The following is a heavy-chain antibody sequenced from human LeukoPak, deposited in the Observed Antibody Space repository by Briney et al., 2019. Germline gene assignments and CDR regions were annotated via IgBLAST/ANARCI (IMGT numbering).Heavy chain of an antibody. D-gene: IGHD6-13*01. V-gene: IGHV1-58*01. CDR2: IVVGSGNT. CDR1: GFTFTSSA. Sequence: GASVKVSCKASGFTFTSSAVQCVRQARGQRLEWIGWIVVGSGNTNYAQKFQERVTITRDMSTSTAYMELSSLRSEDTAVYYCAREAHAGKQQQLVAMEAAAFDYWGQGTLVTVSS. CDR3: AREAHAGKQQQLVAMEAAAFDY. J-gene: IGHJ4*02.